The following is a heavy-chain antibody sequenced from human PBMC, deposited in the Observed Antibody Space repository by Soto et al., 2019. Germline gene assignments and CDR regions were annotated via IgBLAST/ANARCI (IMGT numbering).Heavy chain of an antibody. CDR3: AKDHGDYVLAEYFQH. J-gene: IGHJ1*01. D-gene: IGHD4-17*01. V-gene: IGHV3-30*18. CDR2: ISYDGSNK. Sequence: GGSLRLSCAASGFTFSSYGMHWVRQAPGKGLEWVAVISYDGSNKYYADSVKGRFTISRDNSKNTRYLQMNSLRAEDTAVYYCAKDHGDYVLAEYFQHWGQGTLVTVSS. CDR1: GFTFSSYG.